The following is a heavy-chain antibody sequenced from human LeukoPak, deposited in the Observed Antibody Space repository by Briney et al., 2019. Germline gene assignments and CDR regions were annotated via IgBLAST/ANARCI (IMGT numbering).Heavy chain of an antibody. CDR2: ISGSGGST. J-gene: IGHJ4*02. Sequence: PSETLSLTCAVYGGSLSGYYWSWVRQAPGKGLEWVSAISGSGGSTYYADSVKGRFTISRDNSKNTLYLQMNSLRAEDTAVYYCANFEHYYDSSGYYREHYFDYWGQGTLVTVSS. CDR1: GGSLSGYY. D-gene: IGHD3-22*01. V-gene: IGHV3-23*01. CDR3: ANFEHYYDSSGYYREHYFDY.